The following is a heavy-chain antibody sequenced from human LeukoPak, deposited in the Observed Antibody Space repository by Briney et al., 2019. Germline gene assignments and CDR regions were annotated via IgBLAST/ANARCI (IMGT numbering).Heavy chain of an antibody. Sequence: GGSLRLSCAASGFTVSSNYMTWVRQAPGKGLEWVSVIYSGGTTYYADSVKGRFTISRDNSKNTLYLQMNSLRAEDTAVYYCARVMGYGLYYFDYWGQGTLVTVSS. CDR3: ARVMGYGLYYFDY. CDR2: IYSGGTT. D-gene: IGHD5-12*01. J-gene: IGHJ4*02. CDR1: GFTVSSNY. V-gene: IGHV3-53*01.